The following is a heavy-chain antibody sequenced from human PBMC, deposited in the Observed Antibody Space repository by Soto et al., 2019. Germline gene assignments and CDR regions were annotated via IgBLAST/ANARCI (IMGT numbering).Heavy chain of an antibody. CDR3: AKDTSTYSSGSFDY. Sequence: GGSLRLSCVASGFTFDDYAMHWVRQGPGKGLEWVSGISWNGGKIAYADSVEGRFTISRDNAKNSLYLQVNSLRPEDSALYYCAKDTSTYSSGSFDYWGQGTPVTVSS. V-gene: IGHV3-9*01. J-gene: IGHJ4*02. CDR2: ISWNGGKI. CDR1: GFTFDDYA. D-gene: IGHD6-25*01.